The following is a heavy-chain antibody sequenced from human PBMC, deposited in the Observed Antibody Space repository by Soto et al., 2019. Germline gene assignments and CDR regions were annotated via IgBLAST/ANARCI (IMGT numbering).Heavy chain of an antibody. Sequence: GGSLRLSCAAFGFTFSSYSMSWVRQAPGKGLEWVSGFSTGGDGGTTYYIDSVKGRFTISRDNSKNMLFLQMNSLRGEDTAIYYCAKKVNSGPGSQFFDFWGQGTLVTVSS. V-gene: IGHV3-23*01. CDR1: GFTFSSYS. CDR3: AKKVNSGPGSQFFDF. D-gene: IGHD3-10*01. J-gene: IGHJ4*02. CDR2: FSTGGDGGTT.